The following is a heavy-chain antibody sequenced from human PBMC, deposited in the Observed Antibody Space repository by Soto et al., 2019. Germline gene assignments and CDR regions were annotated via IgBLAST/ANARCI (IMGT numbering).Heavy chain of an antibody. CDR2: ITVSAGST. CDR3: AKDHRLFRILEWLTQGV. D-gene: IGHD3-3*01. J-gene: IGHJ6*02. Sequence: PGGSRRRSWAASGFTFSSYAMSWVRQAPGKGLEWVSAITVSAGSTYYADSVKGRFTISRDTSKTTLYLQMNSLRAEDTAVYYCAKDHRLFRILEWLTQGVWGQGTTVTVSS. CDR1: GFTFSSYA. V-gene: IGHV3-23*01.